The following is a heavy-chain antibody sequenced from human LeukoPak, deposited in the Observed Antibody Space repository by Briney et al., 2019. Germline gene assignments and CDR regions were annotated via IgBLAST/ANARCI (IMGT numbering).Heavy chain of an antibody. J-gene: IGHJ4*02. CDR1: GFTFSNAW. CDR2: IKSKTDGGTT. V-gene: IGHV3-15*01. D-gene: IGHD3-3*01. Sequence: GSLRLSCAASGFTFSNAWMSWVRQAPGKGLEWVGRIKSKTDGGTTDCAAPVKGRFTISRDDSKNTLYLQMNSLKTEDTAVYYCTTLYDFWSGYYLPQDYWGQGTLVTVSS. CDR3: TTLYDFWSGYYLPQDY.